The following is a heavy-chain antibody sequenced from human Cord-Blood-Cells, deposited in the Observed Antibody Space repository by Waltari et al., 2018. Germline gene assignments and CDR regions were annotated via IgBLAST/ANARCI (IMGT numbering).Heavy chain of an antibody. V-gene: IGHV3-30-3*01. CDR1: GLTFGTSS. CDR3: AREAAAANDY. CDR2: ISYDGSNK. D-gene: IGHD6-13*01. J-gene: IGHJ4*02. Sequence: QVQLVESAGGVVQLGRSLRPSCAASGLTFGTSSIIWGRQAPGKGLEWVAVISYDGSNKYYADSVKGRFTISRDNSKNTLYLQMNSLRAEDTAVYYCAREAAAANDYWGQGTLVTVSS.